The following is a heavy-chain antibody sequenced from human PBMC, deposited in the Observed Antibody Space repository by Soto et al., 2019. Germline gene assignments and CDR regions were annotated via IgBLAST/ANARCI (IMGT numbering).Heavy chain of an antibody. CDR3: ARAPEMATYYDY. V-gene: IGHV1-69*13. D-gene: IGHD2-21*01. J-gene: IGHJ4*02. CDR1: GGIFRSYA. Sequence: SVQVSFLASGGIFRSYAISWVRQAPGQGLEWMGGIIPIFGTANYAQKFQGRVTITVDESTSTAYMELSSLRSEDTAVYYCARAPEMATYYDYWGQGTLVTVSS. CDR2: IIPIFGTA.